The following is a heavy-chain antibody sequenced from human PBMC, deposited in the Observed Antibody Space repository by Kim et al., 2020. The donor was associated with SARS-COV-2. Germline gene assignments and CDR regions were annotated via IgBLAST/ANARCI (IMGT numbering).Heavy chain of an antibody. V-gene: IGHV4-4*07. J-gene: IGHJ4*02. CDR2: IYTRGST. Sequence: SETLSLTCSVSGASISNHYWSWIRQPAGKGLEWIGRIYTRGSTDYNSSLKSRATLSVDTSKNQFSLKLTSVTAADTAVYYCARGGTYYFDSWGQGTLVTV. D-gene: IGHD1-26*01. CDR1: GASISNHY. CDR3: ARGGTYYFDS.